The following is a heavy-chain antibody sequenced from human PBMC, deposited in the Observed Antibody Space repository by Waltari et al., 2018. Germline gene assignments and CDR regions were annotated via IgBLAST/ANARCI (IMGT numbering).Heavy chain of an antibody. CDR3: ARSYIVGATGGGY. J-gene: IGHJ4*02. CDR2: ISSSGSTI. Sequence: EVQLVESGGGLVQPGGSLRLSCAASGFTFSSYDMTWVRQAPGKGLEWVSYISSSGSTIYYADSVKGRFTISRDNAKNSLYLQMNSLRAEDTAVYYCARSYIVGATGGGYWGQGTLVTVSS. D-gene: IGHD1-26*01. V-gene: IGHV3-48*03. CDR1: GFTFSSYD.